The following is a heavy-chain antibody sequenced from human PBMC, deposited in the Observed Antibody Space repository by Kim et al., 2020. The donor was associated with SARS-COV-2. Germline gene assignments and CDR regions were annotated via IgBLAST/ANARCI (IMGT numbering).Heavy chain of an antibody. J-gene: IGHJ3*01. CDR3: ARGGYSSNGSIGDAFDF. CDR1: GFTFSDFA. Sequence: GGSLRLSCAASGFTFSDFAFHWVRQAPGKGLEWVAVISDDANNKYDAESVKGRFTISRDNSKNTLYLQMNSLRAEDTAVYYCARGGYSSNGSIGDAFDFWAQKTVVPVSS. V-gene: IGHV3-30*04. D-gene: IGHD6-13*01. CDR2: ISDDANNK.